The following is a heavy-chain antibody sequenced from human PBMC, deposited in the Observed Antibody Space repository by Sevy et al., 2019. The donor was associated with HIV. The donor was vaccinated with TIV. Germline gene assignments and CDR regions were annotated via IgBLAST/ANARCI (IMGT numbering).Heavy chain of an antibody. Sequence: GGSLRLSCAASGFTFSSYSMNWVRQAPGKGLEWVSSISSSSSYIYYADSVKGRFTISRDNAKNSLYLQMNSLRAEDTAVYYCARLVAATRGLDYWGQGTLVTVSS. CDR3: ARLVAATRGLDY. V-gene: IGHV3-21*01. J-gene: IGHJ4*02. D-gene: IGHD2-15*01. CDR1: GFTFSSYS. CDR2: ISSSSSYI.